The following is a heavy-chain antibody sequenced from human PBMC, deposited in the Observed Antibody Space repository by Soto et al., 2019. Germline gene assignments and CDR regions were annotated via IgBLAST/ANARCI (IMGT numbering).Heavy chain of an antibody. CDR2: IIPITATA. D-gene: IGHD2-2*01. V-gene: IGHV1-69*01. CDR1: GGTFGSYA. J-gene: IGHJ6*02. CDR3: ARSQGSSTSLEIYYYYYYGMDV. Sequence: QVQLVQSGAEVKKPGSSVKVSCKASGGTFGSYAISWVRQAPGQGLEWMGGIIPITATANYAQKFQGRVPITADESTSTASMQLSSLRSEDTAVYYCARSQGSSTSLEIYYYYYYGMDVWGQGTTVTVSS.